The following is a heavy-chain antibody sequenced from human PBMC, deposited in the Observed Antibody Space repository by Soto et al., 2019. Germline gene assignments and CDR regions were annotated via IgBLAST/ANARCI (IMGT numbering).Heavy chain of an antibody. CDR2: IYYSGST. CDR1: GGSITSSSYY. J-gene: IGHJ5*02. D-gene: IGHD1-26*01. V-gene: IGHV4-39*01. CDR3: ATQGVGGSYVYTFDP. Sequence: QLHLRESAPGLVKPSETLSLTCTVSGGSITSSSYYWGCIRQPPGKGLECIGSIYYSGSTYYNPSLKSRVTISVDTSKNQFSLKLRSVTAADTAVYYCATQGVGGSYVYTFDPWGQGTLVTVSS.